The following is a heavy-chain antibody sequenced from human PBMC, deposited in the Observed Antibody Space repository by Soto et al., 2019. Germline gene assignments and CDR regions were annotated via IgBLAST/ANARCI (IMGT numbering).Heavy chain of an antibody. CDR3: ARNYGVAAYSFFDP. CDR2: MNPNSGDT. Sequence: QVQLVQSGAEVKKVGASVKVSCKASGYTFSTFEINWVRQAPGQGLGWMGWMNPNSGDTGSAQKFRGRVTMTRNTSINTAYLELSSLRSEDTAVYYCARNYGVAAYSFFDPWGQGTLVTVSS. V-gene: IGHV1-8*01. D-gene: IGHD2-8*01. J-gene: IGHJ5*02. CDR1: GYTFSTFE.